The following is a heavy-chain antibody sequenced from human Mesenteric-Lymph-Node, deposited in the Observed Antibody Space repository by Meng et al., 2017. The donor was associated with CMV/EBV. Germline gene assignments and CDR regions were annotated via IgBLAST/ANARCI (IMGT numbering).Heavy chain of an antibody. CDR3: ARDERTYDSSGYYFDY. Sequence: ASVKVSCKASGYTFISYGISWVRQAPGQGLEWMGWISAYNGNTNYAQKLQGRVTMTTDTSTSTAYMELRSLRSDDTAVYYCARDERTYDSSGYYFDYWGQGTLVTVSS. CDR1: GYTFISYG. CDR2: ISAYNGNT. D-gene: IGHD3-22*01. J-gene: IGHJ4*02. V-gene: IGHV1-18*01.